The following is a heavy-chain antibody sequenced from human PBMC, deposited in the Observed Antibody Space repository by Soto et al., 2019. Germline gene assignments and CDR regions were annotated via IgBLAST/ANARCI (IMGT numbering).Heavy chain of an antibody. D-gene: IGHD3-3*01. CDR2: IRGSGGST. V-gene: IGHV3-23*01. CDR3: AKQGDFWSGYPNAFDI. J-gene: IGHJ3*02. Sequence: GGSLRLSCAASGFTFSSYAMSWVRQAPGKGLEWVSAIRGSGGSTYYADSVKGRLTISRDDSKNTLYLQMNSLRSEDTAVYYCAKQGDFWSGYPNAFDIWGQGTMVTVSS. CDR1: GFTFSSYA.